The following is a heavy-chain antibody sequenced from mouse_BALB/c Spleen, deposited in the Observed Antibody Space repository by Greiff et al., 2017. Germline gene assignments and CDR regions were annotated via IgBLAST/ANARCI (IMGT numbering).Heavy chain of an antibody. J-gene: IGHJ4*01. CDR3: TRDGSLGYYAMDY. CDR2: INPSNGGT. D-gene: IGHD2-3*01. CDR1: GYTFTSYY. Sequence: QVQLQQSGAELVKPGASVKLSCKASGYTFTSYYMYWVKQRPGQGLEWIGEINPSNGGTNFNEKFKSKATLTVDKSSSTAYMQLSSLTSEDSAVYYCTRDGSLGYYAMDYWGQGTAVTVSS. V-gene: IGHV1S81*02.